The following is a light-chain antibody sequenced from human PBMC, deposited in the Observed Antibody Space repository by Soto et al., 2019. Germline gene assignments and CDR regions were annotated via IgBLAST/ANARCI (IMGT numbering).Light chain of an antibody. Sequence: EIVLPQSSATLSLSPGERATLSCRASQSVTSNALAWYQQKPGQAPRLLIYGVSSRATGIPDRFSGSGSGTDFTLTISSLEPEDFAVYYCQQRSKWPLTFGGGTQVEIK. V-gene: IGKV3-11*01. CDR1: QSVTSN. J-gene: IGKJ4*01. CDR2: GVS. CDR3: QQRSKWPLT.